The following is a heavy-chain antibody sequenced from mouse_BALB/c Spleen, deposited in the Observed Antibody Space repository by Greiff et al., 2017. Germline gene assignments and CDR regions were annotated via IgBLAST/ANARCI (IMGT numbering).Heavy chain of an antibody. CDR3: AREGLGQAMDY. Sequence: LVESGAELVRPGSSVKISCKASGYAFSSYWMNWVKQRPGQGLEWIGQIYPGDGDTNYNGKFKGKATLTADKSSSTAYMQLSSLTSEDSAVYFCAREGLGQAMDYWGQGTSVTVSS. J-gene: IGHJ4*01. D-gene: IGHD3-3*01. V-gene: IGHV1-80*01. CDR1: GYAFSSYW. CDR2: IYPGDGDT.